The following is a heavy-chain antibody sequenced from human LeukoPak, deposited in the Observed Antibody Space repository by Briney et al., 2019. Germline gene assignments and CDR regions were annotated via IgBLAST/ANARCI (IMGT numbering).Heavy chain of an antibody. D-gene: IGHD3-3*01. CDR2: ISGSGGST. CDR3: ARASFWESPVNWFDP. CDR1: GFTFSSYG. J-gene: IGHJ5*02. Sequence: GGSLRLSCAASGFTFSSYGMSWVRQAPGKGLEWVSAISGSGGSTYYADSVKGRFTISRDNSKNTLYLQMNSLRAEDTAVYYCARASFWESPVNWFDPWGQGTLVTVSS. V-gene: IGHV3-23*01.